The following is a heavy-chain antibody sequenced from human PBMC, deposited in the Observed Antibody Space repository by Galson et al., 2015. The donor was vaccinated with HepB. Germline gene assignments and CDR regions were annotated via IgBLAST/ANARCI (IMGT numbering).Heavy chain of an antibody. CDR3: AAGAHYYDSSGEIDY. V-gene: IGHV3-33*01. Sequence: SLRLSCAASGFTFSSYGMHWVRQAPGKGLEWVAVIWYDGSNKYYADSVKGRFTISRDNSKNTLYLQMNSLRAEDTAVYYCAAGAHYYDSSGEIDYWGQGTLVTVSS. CDR1: GFTFSSYG. CDR2: IWYDGSNK. J-gene: IGHJ4*02. D-gene: IGHD3-22*01.